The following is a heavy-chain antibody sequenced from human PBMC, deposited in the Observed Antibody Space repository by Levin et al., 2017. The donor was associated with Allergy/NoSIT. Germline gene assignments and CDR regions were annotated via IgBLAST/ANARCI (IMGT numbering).Heavy chain of an antibody. D-gene: IGHD3-3*02. V-gene: IGHV3-74*01. Sequence: GGSLRLSCEASGFTFSTYWMHWVRQAPGKGLVWVSRINGDGSITTYVDSVKGRFTISRDNAKNTLYLQMNSLRAEDTAVYYCAREEETFMGIDYWGQGTLVTVSS. CDR1: GFTFSTYW. CDR2: INGDGSIT. J-gene: IGHJ4*02. CDR3: AREEETFMGIDY.